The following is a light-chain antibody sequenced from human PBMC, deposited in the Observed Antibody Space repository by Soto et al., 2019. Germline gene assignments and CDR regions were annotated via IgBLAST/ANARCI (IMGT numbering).Light chain of an antibody. J-gene: IGKJ5*01. CDR1: QSVDRY. CDR3: QQYGSSPGT. V-gene: IGKV3-20*01. CDR2: DAY. Sequence: EVVLTQSPDTLSLSPGETATLSCRASQSVDRYVAWYQQKVGQAPRLLIYDAYSRATGVGARFSGRGSGTDFALTISRLEPEDFVVYYCQQYGSSPGTFGQGTRLEIK.